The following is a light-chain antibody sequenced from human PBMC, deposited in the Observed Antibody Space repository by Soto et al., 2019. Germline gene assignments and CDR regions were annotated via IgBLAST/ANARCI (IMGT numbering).Light chain of an antibody. J-gene: IGLJ1*01. V-gene: IGLV2-8*01. CDR1: SSDVGGYNY. CDR2: EVS. Sequence: QSVLTQPPSASGSPGQSVTISCTGTSSDVGGYNYVSWYQHHPGKAPKLMIYEVSQRPSGVPDRFSASKSGDTASLTVSGLRAEDEADYYCSSYAGSNMGVFGSGTKLTVL. CDR3: SSYAGSNMGV.